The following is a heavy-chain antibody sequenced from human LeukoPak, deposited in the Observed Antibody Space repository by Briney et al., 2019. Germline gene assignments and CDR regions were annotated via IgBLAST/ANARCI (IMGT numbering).Heavy chain of an antibody. V-gene: IGHV4-34*01. J-gene: IGHJ6*03. D-gene: IGHD6-6*01. CDR2: INHSGGA. CDR1: GGSFSGYF. Sequence: PSETLSLTCPVYGGSFSGYFWTWIRQPPGKGLEWIGEINHSGGANYNPSLKSRVTISIDTSKNQFSLKLTSVTAADTAMYYCARSVSSSGAGGYYNIDVWDKGTTVTVSS. CDR3: ARSVSSSGAGGYYNIDV.